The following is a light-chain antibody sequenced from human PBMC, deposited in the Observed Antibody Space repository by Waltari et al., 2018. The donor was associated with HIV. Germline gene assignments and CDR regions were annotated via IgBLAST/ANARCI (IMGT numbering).Light chain of an antibody. CDR1: KLGGKY. CDR3: QAWDNSAAV. J-gene: IGLJ1*01. CDR2: EDT. Sequence: SYHLTQPPPVSVSPGQTARITCSRHKLGGKYVSWYQQRPGQSPVLVIFEDTKRPSDIPERFSGSNSGNTATLTISGTQAMDEADYFCQAWDNSAAVFGSGTKVTVL. V-gene: IGLV3-1*01.